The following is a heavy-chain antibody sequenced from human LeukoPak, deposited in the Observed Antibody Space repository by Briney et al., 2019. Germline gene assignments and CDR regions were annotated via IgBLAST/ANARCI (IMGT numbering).Heavy chain of an antibody. V-gene: IGHV3-23*01. CDR2: ISGSGGNT. CDR1: GFTFSNYA. J-gene: IGHJ4*02. Sequence: GGSLRPSCAASGFTFSNYAMSWVRQAPGKGLEWVSAISGSGGNTYYADSVKGRFTISRDNSKNTLFLQMNSLRAEDTAIYFCAKVPADWGQGTLVTVSS. CDR3: AKVPAD. D-gene: IGHD2-15*01.